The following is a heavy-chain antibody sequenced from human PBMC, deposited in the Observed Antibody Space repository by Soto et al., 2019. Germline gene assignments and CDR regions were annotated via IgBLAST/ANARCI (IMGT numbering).Heavy chain of an antibody. Sequence: QVQLVESGGGVVQPGRSLRLSCAASGFTFSSYGMHWVRQAPGKGLEWVAVIWYDGSNKYYADSVKGRFTISRDNSKNTLYLQMNSLRAEDTAVYFCARDFVDFDWLPPRGYYYYMYVWGKGTTVTVSS. CDR2: IWYDGSNK. CDR1: GFTFSSYG. CDR3: ARDFVDFDWLPPRGYYYYMYV. J-gene: IGHJ6*03. D-gene: IGHD3-9*01. V-gene: IGHV3-33*01.